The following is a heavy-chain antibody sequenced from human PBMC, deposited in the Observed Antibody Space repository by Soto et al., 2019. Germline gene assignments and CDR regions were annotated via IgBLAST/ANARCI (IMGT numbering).Heavy chain of an antibody. Sequence: GESLKISCQGSGYSFTTYWIVWVRQMPGKGLECMGVIYPDDSDTIYSPSFQGQVNISADKSISTAYLPWSSLKASDTAMYYCARGGAEYYCDGTGYYQLDSWGQGTLVTVSS. J-gene: IGHJ4*02. CDR3: ARGGAEYYCDGTGYYQLDS. V-gene: IGHV5-51*01. D-gene: IGHD3-22*01. CDR2: IYPDDSDT. CDR1: GYSFTTYW.